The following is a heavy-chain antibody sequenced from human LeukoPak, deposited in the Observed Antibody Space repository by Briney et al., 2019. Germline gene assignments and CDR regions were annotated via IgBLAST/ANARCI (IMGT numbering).Heavy chain of an antibody. CDR3: ARGGDDILTGYTAFDI. CDR1: GGSISSYY. J-gene: IGHJ3*02. V-gene: IGHV4-59*12. CDR2: IYYSGST. Sequence: SETLSLTCTVSGGSISSYYWSWIRQPPGKGLEWIGYIYYSGSTNYNPSLKSRVTISVDTSKNQFSLKLSSVTAADTAVYYCARGGDDILTGYTAFDIWGQGTMVTVSS. D-gene: IGHD3-9*01.